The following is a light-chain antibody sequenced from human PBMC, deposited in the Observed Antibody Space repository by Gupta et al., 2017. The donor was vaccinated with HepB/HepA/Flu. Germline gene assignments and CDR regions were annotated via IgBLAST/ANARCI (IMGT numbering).Light chain of an antibody. Sequence: SYVLTQPHSVSVAPGMMAWITCGGNNIGSNSAHWYQQKPGQAPVLVVYDDSDRPSGIPERFSGSNSGNTATLTISRVEVGDEADYYCQVWDTSSDHVVFGGGTKLTVL. J-gene: IGLJ2*01. V-gene: IGLV3-21*03. CDR2: DDS. CDR1: NIGSNS. CDR3: QVWDTSSDHVV.